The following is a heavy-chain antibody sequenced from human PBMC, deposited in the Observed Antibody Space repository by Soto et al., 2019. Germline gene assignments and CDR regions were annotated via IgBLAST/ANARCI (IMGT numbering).Heavy chain of an antibody. J-gene: IGHJ6*03. D-gene: IGHD1-20*01. Sequence: GVSLSLSCSSTGFPFISYAMQWVLQAPGQGLEWVAVISYDGSNKYYADSVKGRFTISRDNSKNTLYLQMNSLRAEDTAGYYCARDQHYEYNWNRVHRIDFWGKGTTV. CDR2: ISYDGSNK. V-gene: IGHV3-30-3*01. CDR3: ARDQHYEYNWNRVHRIDF. CDR1: GFPFISYA.